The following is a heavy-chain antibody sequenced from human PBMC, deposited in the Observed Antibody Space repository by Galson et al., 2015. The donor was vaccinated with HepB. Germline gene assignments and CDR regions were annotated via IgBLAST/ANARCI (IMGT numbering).Heavy chain of an antibody. CDR3: AREYEGIAAAGSPFDY. V-gene: IGHV3-33*01. Sequence: SLRLSCAASGFTFSSYGMHWVRQAPGKGLEWVAVIWYDGSNKYYADSVKGRFTISRDNSKNTLYLQMNSLRAEDTAVYYCAREYEGIAAAGSPFDYWGQGTLVTVSS. D-gene: IGHD6-13*01. CDR2: IWYDGSNK. J-gene: IGHJ4*02. CDR1: GFTFSSYG.